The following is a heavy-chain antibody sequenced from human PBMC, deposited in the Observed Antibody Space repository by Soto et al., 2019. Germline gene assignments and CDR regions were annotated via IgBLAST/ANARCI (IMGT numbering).Heavy chain of an antibody. J-gene: IGHJ4*02. CDR2: ISYDGSNK. CDR1: GFTFSSYG. D-gene: IGHD1-26*01. Sequence: QVQLVESGGGVVQPGRSLRLSCAASGFTFSSYGMHWVRQAPGKGLEWVAVISYDGSNKYYADSVKGRFTISRDNSKNTLYLEMNSLRAEDTAVYYGATGIVGATIFDYWGQGTLVTVSS. CDR3: ATGIVGATIFDY. V-gene: IGHV3-30*03.